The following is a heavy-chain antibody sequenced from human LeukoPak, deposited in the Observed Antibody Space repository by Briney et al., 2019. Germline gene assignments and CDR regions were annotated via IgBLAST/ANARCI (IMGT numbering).Heavy chain of an antibody. CDR3: ARDSLGSGRAGPFDC. Sequence: PGGSLRLSWAASGXTFRTTYMSWVRQAPGKGLEWVSVIYSGGTTFYADSVNGRFTISRDNSKDTVFLQMNSLRADDTAMYYCARDSLGSGRAGPFDCWGQGILVTVSA. D-gene: IGHD3-3*01. J-gene: IGHJ4*02. CDR2: IYSGGTT. CDR1: GXTFRTTY. V-gene: IGHV3-66*01.